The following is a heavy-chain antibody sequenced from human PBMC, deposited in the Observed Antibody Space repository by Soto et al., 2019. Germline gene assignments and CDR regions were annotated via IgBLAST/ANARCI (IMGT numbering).Heavy chain of an antibody. V-gene: IGHV3-30*18. CDR1: GFTFSSYG. CDR2: ISYDGSNK. J-gene: IGHJ6*02. D-gene: IGHD3-16*01. CDR3: AKDLGQQDYYYGMDV. Sequence: QVQLVESGGGVVQPGRSLRLSCAASGFTFSSYGMHWVRQAPGKGLEWVAVISYDGSNKYYAASVKGRFTISRDNSKNTLYLQMNSLRAEDTAVYYCAKDLGQQDYYYGMDVWGQGTTVTVSS.